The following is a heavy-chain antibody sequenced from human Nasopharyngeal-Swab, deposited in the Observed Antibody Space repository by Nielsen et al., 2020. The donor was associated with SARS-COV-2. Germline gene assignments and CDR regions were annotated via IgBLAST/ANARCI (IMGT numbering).Heavy chain of an antibody. D-gene: IGHD4/OR15-4a*01. Sequence: WVRQAPGQGLEWLGGIIPIFGTANYAQKFQGRVTITADESTSTAYMELSSLRSEDTAVYYCARARTGLWKPAPYGMDVWGQGTTVTVSS. J-gene: IGHJ6*02. CDR3: ARARTGLWKPAPYGMDV. CDR2: IIPIFGTA. V-gene: IGHV1-69*01.